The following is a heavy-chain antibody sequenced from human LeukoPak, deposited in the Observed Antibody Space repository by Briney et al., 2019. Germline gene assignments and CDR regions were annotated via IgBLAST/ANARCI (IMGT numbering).Heavy chain of an antibody. J-gene: IGHJ4*02. V-gene: IGHV1-24*01. CDR3: ATAPMTTVTTHGYPLFDY. D-gene: IGHD4-17*01. CDR2: FDPEDGET. CDR1: GYTLSELS. Sequence: ASVKVSCKVSGYTLSELSMHWVRQAPGKGLEWMGAFDPEDGETIYAQKFQGRVTMTEDTSTDTAYMELSSLRSEDTAVYYCATAPMTTVTTHGYPLFDYWGQGTLVTVSS.